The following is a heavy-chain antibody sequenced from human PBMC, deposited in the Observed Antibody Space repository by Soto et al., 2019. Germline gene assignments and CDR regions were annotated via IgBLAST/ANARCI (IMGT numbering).Heavy chain of an antibody. CDR1: SGSISSGGXY. D-gene: IGHD2-2*01. CDR3: ARVAGYCSSTSCYEEFWFDP. V-gene: IGHV4-31*03. CDR2: IYYSGST. Sequence: PSETLSLTCTVSSGSISSGGXYWSWIRQHPGKGLEWIGYIYYSGSTYYNPSLKSRVTISVDTSKNQFSLKLSSVTAADTAVYYCARVAGYCSSTSCYEEFWFDPWGQGTLVTVSS. J-gene: IGHJ5*02.